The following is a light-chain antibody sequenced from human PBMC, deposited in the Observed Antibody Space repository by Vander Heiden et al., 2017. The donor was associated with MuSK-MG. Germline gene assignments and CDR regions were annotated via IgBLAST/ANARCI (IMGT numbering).Light chain of an antibody. J-gene: IGLJ3*02. V-gene: IGLV2-14*01. CDR1: SSDVGGYNY. Sequence: QSALTQPASVSGSPGQSITISCTGTSSDVGGYNYVSWYQQHPGKAPTLMSYDVSNRPSVVSNRFSGSKSCNTASLTISGLQAEDEADYYCSSYTSSSIWVFGGGTKLTVL. CDR3: SSYTSSSIWV. CDR2: DVS.